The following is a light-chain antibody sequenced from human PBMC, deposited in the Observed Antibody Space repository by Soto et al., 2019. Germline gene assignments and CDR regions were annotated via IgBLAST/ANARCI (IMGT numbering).Light chain of an antibody. V-gene: IGKV3-15*01. Sequence: EIVLTQSPGTLSLSPGERATLSCRASQTISSSLAWYQQQPGQAPRLLIYGASTRATGIPARFSGSGSGTEFTLTISSLQSEDFAVYYCQQYNNWPLTFGQGTRLEIK. J-gene: IGKJ5*01. CDR3: QQYNNWPLT. CDR2: GAS. CDR1: QTISSS.